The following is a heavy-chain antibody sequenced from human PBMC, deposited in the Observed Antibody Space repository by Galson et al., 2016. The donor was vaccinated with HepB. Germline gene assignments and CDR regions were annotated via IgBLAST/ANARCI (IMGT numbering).Heavy chain of an antibody. CDR2: DSMDGRRK. CDR3: ASPPSDNTGYYYR. J-gene: IGHJ4*02. CDR1: GFTFNRRG. D-gene: IGHD3-22*01. V-gene: IGHV3-30*03. Sequence: SLRLSCAASGFTFNRRGMHWVRQAPGKGLEWVAADSMDGRRKFYADSVKGRFTISRDNSNNMLFLQMSSLRAEDTAVYYCASPPSDNTGYYYRWGQGALVTVSS.